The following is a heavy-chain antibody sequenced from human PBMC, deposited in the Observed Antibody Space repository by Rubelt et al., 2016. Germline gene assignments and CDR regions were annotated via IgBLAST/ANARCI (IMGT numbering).Heavy chain of an antibody. CDR2: IYYSGTT. V-gene: IGHV4-59*12. D-gene: IGHD3-10*01. Sequence: QVQLQESGPGLVKPSETLSLTCTVSGGSISSYYWSWIRQPPGKGLEWIGYIYYSGTTNYNPSLKSRVTISVDTSKNQFSTKLGSVTAADTAVYYWARAPLYGSGTSGPYDYWGQGTLVTVSS. CDR1: GGSISSYY. CDR3: ARAPLYGSGTSGPYDY. J-gene: IGHJ4*02.